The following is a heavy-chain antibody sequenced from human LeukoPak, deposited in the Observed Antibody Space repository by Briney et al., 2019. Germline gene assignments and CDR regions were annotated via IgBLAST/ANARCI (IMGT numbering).Heavy chain of an antibody. D-gene: IGHD3-10*01. Sequence: SETLSLTCTVSGGSISSYYWSWIRQPPGKGLEWIGYIYYSGSTNYNPSLKSRVTISVDTSKNQFSLKLSSVTAADTAVYYCARAGDITMVRGANPDYYYYMDVWGKGTTVTVSS. J-gene: IGHJ6*03. CDR2: IYYSGST. CDR1: GGSISSYY. V-gene: IGHV4-59*01. CDR3: ARAGDITMVRGANPDYYYYMDV.